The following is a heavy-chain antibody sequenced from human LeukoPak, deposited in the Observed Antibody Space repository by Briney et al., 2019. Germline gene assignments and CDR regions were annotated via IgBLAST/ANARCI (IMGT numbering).Heavy chain of an antibody. Sequence: GGSLRLSCAASGFTFSSYWMNWVRQAPGKGLEWVSAISGSGGSTYYADSVKGRFTISRDNSKNTLYLQMNSLRAEDTAVYYCAKGDRGPAAIGHNWFDPWGQGTLVTVSS. CDR3: AKGDRGPAAIGHNWFDP. D-gene: IGHD2-2*01. CDR1: GFTFSSYW. V-gene: IGHV3-23*01. CDR2: ISGSGGST. J-gene: IGHJ5*02.